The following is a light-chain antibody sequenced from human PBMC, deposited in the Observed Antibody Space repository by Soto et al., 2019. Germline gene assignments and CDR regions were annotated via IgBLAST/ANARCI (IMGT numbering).Light chain of an antibody. V-gene: IGKV1-5*03. CDR3: QERAGWPPWA. CDR1: QSISSW. J-gene: IGKJ1*01. CDR2: KAS. Sequence: DIQMTQSPSTLSASVGDRVTITCRASQSISSWLAWYQQKPGKAPKLLIYKASSLESGVPPRFSGSGSGTEFTLTISSLEPEDFAVYYCQERAGWPPWAFGQGTKVDIK.